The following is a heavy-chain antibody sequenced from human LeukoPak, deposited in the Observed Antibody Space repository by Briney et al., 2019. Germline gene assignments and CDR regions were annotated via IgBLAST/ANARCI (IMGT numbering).Heavy chain of an antibody. CDR1: GGSISSSSHY. Sequence: PSEALSLTCTVSGGSISSSSHYWGWIRQPPGKGLEWIGSIYYSGSTYYNPSLKSRVTISVDTSKNQFSLKLSSVTAADTAVYYCARGRWGGDPWGQGTLVTVSS. J-gene: IGHJ5*02. V-gene: IGHV4-39*07. D-gene: IGHD2-15*01. CDR3: ARGRWGGDP. CDR2: IYYSGST.